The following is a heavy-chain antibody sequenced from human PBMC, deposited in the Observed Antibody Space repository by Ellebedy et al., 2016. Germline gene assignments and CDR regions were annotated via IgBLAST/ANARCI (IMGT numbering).Heavy chain of an antibody. V-gene: IGHV1-69*06. CDR3: ARLYCSSSSCQTPNSYGLDV. CDR1: RGTFSTYA. D-gene: IGHD2-15*01. Sequence: SVKVSXKASRGTFSTYAVSWVRQAPGQGLEWMGGIIPKFGTPNYAQKFQGRVTITADISTSTAYMELSSLRSEDTAVYYCARLYCSSSSCQTPNSYGLDVWGQGTTVTVSS. CDR2: IIPKFGTP. J-gene: IGHJ6*02.